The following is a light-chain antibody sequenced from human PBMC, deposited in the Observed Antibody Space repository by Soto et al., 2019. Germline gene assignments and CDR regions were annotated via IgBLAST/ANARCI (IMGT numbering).Light chain of an antibody. V-gene: IGKV3-11*01. CDR3: QQRSNWIT. Sequence: EILLTQYPGTLSWSPGERATLSCRASQSVSRYLAWYQQKPGQAPRLLIYDASYRATGIPASFSGSASGTDFPLTISSLEPEDFAIYYCQQRSNWITFGQGTRLEIK. CDR1: QSVSRY. J-gene: IGKJ5*01. CDR2: DAS.